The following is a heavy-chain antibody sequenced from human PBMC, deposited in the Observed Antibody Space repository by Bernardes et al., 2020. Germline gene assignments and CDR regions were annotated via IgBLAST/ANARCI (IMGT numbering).Heavy chain of an antibody. D-gene: IGHD5-18*01. CDR3: ARDGRGYSYGYTYYYYMDV. V-gene: IGHV1-69*06. CDR1: GGTFSSYA. Sequence: SVKVSCMASGGTFSSYAISWVRQAPGQGLEWMGGIIPIFGTANYAQKFQGRVTITADKSTSTAYMELSSLRSEDTAVYYCARDGRGYSYGYTYYYYMDVWGKGTTVTVSS. J-gene: IGHJ6*03. CDR2: IIPIFGTA.